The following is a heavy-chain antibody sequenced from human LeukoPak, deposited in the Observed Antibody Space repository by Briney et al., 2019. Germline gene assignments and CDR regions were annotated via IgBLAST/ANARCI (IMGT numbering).Heavy chain of an antibody. J-gene: IGHJ4*02. CDR1: GFTFSDYY. Sequence: GGSLRLSCAASGFTFSDYYMSWIRQAPGKGLEWVSYISSSGSTIYYADSVKGRFTISRDNAKNSLYLQMNSLRAEDTAVYYCASGWELPQYYFDYWGQGTLVTVSS. V-gene: IGHV3-11*04. CDR2: ISSSGSTI. D-gene: IGHD1-26*01. CDR3: ASGWELPQYYFDY.